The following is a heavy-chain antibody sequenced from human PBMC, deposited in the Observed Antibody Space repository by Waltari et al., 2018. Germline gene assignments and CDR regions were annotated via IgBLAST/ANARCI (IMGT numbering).Heavy chain of an antibody. CDR2: INPSGGST. CDR3: ARQTAPGYYGSGSYYRY. Sequence: QVQLVQSGAEVKKPGASVKVSCKASGYTFTSYYMHWVRQAPGQGLEWMGIINPSGGSTSYAQKFQGRVTMTRDTSTSTVYMELGSLRSEDTAVYYCARQTAPGYYGSGSYYRYWGQGTLVTVSS. J-gene: IGHJ4*02. D-gene: IGHD3-10*01. V-gene: IGHV1-46*01. CDR1: GYTFTSYY.